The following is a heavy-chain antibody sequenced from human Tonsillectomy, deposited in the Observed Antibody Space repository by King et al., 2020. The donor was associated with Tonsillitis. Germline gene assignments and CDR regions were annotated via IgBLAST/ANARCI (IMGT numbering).Heavy chain of an antibody. Sequence: QLVQSGGGVVQPGRSLRLSCAASGFTFSSYGMHWVRQAPGKGLEWVAVTSYDGSNKYYADSVKGRFPISRDNSKNTLYLQMNSLRAEGTAVYYCAKFATRAGYCSGGSCYPFDYWGQGTLVTVSS. D-gene: IGHD2-15*01. CDR2: TSYDGSNK. CDR3: AKFATRAGYCSGGSCYPFDY. V-gene: IGHV3-30*18. CDR1: GFTFSSYG. J-gene: IGHJ4*02.